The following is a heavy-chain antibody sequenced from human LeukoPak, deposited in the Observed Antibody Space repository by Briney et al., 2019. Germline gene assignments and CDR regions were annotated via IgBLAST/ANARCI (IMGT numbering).Heavy chain of an antibody. D-gene: IGHD2-2*02. J-gene: IGHJ3*02. V-gene: IGHV3-7*01. CDR1: GFTFSSCW. Sequence: GGSLRLSCAASGFTFSSCWMSWVRQAPGKGLEWVANIKQDGGERYSADSVKGRFTISRDNSENTLYLQMNSLRAEDTAVYYCANLVAPAAIPDAFDIWGQGTMVTVSS. CDR3: ANLVAPAAIPDAFDI. CDR2: IKQDGGER.